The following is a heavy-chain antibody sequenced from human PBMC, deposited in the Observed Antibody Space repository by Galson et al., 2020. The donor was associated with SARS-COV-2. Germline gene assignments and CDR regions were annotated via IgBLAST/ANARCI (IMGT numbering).Heavy chain of an antibody. J-gene: IGHJ5*02. CDR2: FDPEDGET. CDR1: GYTLTELS. Sequence: ASVKVSCKVSGYTLTELSMHWVRQAPGKGLEWMGGFDPEDGETIYAQKFQGRVTMTEDTSTDTAYMELSSLRSEDTAVYYCATRPPLRSTMFGSWFDPWGQGTLVTVSS. CDR3: ATRPPLRSTMFGSWFDP. D-gene: IGHD3-10*02. V-gene: IGHV1-24*01.